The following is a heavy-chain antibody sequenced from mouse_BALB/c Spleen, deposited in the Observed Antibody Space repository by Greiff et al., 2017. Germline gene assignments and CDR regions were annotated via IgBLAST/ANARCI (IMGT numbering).Heavy chain of an antibody. Sequence: VQLQQSGPSLVQPSQSLSITCTVSGFSLTSYGVHWVRQSPGKGLEWLGVIWRGGSTDYNAAFMSRLSITKDNSKSQVFFKMNSLQADDTAIYYCAKPPSYGSSYPYAMDYWGQGTSVTVSS. CDR1: GFSLTSYG. V-gene: IGHV2-5-1*01. CDR3: AKPPSYGSSYPYAMDY. CDR2: IWRGGST. D-gene: IGHD1-1*01. J-gene: IGHJ4*01.